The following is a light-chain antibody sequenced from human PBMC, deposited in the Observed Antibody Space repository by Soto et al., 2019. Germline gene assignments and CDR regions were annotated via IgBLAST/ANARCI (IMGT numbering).Light chain of an antibody. CDR1: SSNIGSNT. V-gene: IGLV1-44*01. CDR2: SNN. CDR3: AAWDDSLNGYV. J-gene: IGLJ1*01. Sequence: VLTQPPSASGTPGQRVTISCSGSSSNIGSNTVNWYQQLPGTAPKLLIYSNNRRPSGVPDRFSGSKSGTSASLAISGLQSEDEADYYCAAWDDSLNGYVFGTGTKVTVL.